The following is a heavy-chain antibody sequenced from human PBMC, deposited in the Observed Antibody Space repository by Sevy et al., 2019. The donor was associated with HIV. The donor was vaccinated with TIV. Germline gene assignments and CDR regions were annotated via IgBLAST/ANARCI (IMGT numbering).Heavy chain of an antibody. D-gene: IGHD1-26*01. Sequence: GGSLRLSCAASGFTFSDYYMSWIRQAPGMGLEWVSYISSSGSTIYYADSVKGRFTISRDNAKNSLYLQMNSLRAEDTAVYYCARDRTTTYSGSYDYWGQGTLVTVSS. V-gene: IGHV3-11*01. CDR3: ARDRTTTYSGSYDY. CDR1: GFTFSDYY. J-gene: IGHJ4*02. CDR2: ISSSGSTI.